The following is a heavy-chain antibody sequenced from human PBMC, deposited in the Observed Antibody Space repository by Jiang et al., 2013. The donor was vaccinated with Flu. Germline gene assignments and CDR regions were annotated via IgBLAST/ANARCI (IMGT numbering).Heavy chain of an antibody. D-gene: IGHD1-26*01. CDR2: IYPADSET. V-gene: IGHV5-51*01. Sequence: QLVESGAEVRKPGESLKISCWTSGFSFTDYYIGWVRQVPGKGLEWMGLIYPADSETRYNPSFQGHVTISADKSSTTTYLQWSSLKASDTAIYYCVRQEVGVGFDYWGQGALVTVSS. CDR3: VRQEVGVGFDY. J-gene: IGHJ4*02. CDR1: GFSFTDYY.